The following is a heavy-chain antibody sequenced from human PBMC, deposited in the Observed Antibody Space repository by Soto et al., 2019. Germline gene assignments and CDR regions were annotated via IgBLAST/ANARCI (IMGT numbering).Heavy chain of an antibody. D-gene: IGHD3-10*01. CDR3: ARESLWFGELLSYFDY. Sequence: ASVKVSCTASGYTFTSFAIHWVRQAPGQRLEWMGWINAGNGNTKYSQKFQGRITITRDTSANTAYMELRSLRSEDTAVYYCARESLWFGELLSYFDYWGQGTLVTVSS. CDR2: INAGNGNT. J-gene: IGHJ4*02. CDR1: GYTFTSFA. V-gene: IGHV1-3*01.